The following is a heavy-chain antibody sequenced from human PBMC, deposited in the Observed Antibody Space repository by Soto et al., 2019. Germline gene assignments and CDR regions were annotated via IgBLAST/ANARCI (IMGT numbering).Heavy chain of an antibody. CDR1: GGSMRNYF. Sequence: SETLSLTCTVSGGSMRNYFWTWIRQPPGKGLEWIGYIHYSGTTSFFPSYNPSLRSRVTISEDASKNQFSLKLLSVTTADTAVYFCAAGEASSRNLAPYYLDFWGQGTLVTVSS. V-gene: IGHV4-59*01. CDR3: AAGEASSRNLAPYYLDF. D-gene: IGHD6-13*01. J-gene: IGHJ4*02. CDR2: IHYSGTT.